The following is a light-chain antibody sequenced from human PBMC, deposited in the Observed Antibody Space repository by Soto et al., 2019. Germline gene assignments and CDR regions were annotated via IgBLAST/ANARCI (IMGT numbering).Light chain of an antibody. CDR3: QSYDSSLSVYV. Sequence: QSVLTQPPPVSGAPGQRVTISCTGSSSNIGAGYDVHWYQQLPGTAPKRLIYGNSNRPSGVPDRLSGSKSGTSASLAITGLQAEDEADYYCQSYDSSLSVYVFGSGTKLTVL. CDR2: GNS. CDR1: SSNIGAGYD. J-gene: IGLJ1*01. V-gene: IGLV1-40*01.